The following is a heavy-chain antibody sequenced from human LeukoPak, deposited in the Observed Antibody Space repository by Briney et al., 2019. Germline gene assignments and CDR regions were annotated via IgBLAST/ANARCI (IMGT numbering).Heavy chain of an antibody. Sequence: ASVKVSCKASGYTFTSYYMHWVRQAPGQGLEWMGIINPSGGSTSYAQKFQGRVTMTRDMSTNTVYMELSSLRSEDTAVYYCASPSRTRYGHMDVWGKGTTVTVSS. D-gene: IGHD5-18*01. CDR2: INPSGGST. J-gene: IGHJ6*03. CDR3: ASPSRTRYGHMDV. CDR1: GYTFTSYY. V-gene: IGHV1-46*01.